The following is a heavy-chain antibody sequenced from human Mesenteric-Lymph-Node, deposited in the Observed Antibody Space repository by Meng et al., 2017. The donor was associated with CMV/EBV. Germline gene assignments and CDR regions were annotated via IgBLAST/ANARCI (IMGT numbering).Heavy chain of an antibody. CDR3: AREGDNTGYYQVYFDN. CDR1: GFTFSSYW. Sequence: GESLKISCAASGFTFSSYWMSWVRQAPGKGLEWVAVISYDGTNKYYADSVKGRFTISRDDSKNTLYLQMNSLRPEDTAVYYCAREGDNTGYYQVYFDNWGQGTLVTVSS. D-gene: IGHD3-9*01. V-gene: IGHV3-30-3*01. J-gene: IGHJ4*02. CDR2: ISYDGTNK.